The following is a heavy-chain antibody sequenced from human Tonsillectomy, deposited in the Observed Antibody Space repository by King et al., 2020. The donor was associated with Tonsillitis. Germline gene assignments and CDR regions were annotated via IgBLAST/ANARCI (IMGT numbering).Heavy chain of an antibody. CDR2: ISAYNGNT. Sequence: VQLVESGAEVKKPGASVKVSCKTSGYTFTSYGISWVRQAPGQGLEWMGWISAYNGNTNYAQKLQGRVTMTTDTSTSTAYMELRSLRSDDTAMYYCARDAYDFLTPWGGDAFDIWGQGTMVTVSS. V-gene: IGHV1-18*01. D-gene: IGHD3-9*01. CDR3: ARDAYDFLTPWGGDAFDI. J-gene: IGHJ3*02. CDR1: GYTFTSYG.